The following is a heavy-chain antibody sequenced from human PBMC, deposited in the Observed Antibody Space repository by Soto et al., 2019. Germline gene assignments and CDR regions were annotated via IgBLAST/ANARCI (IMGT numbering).Heavy chain of an antibody. CDR2: IKSKTDGGTT. Sequence: GGSLRLCWAAAGVTFGNAGGNWVRQAPGKGLEWVGRIKSKTDGGTTDYAAPVKGRFTISRDDSKNTLYLQMNSLKTEDTAVYYCTAFPNCSSTSCYVTKGSLSYWGQGTLVTVSS. D-gene: IGHD2-2*01. CDR3: TAFPNCSSTSCYVTKGSLSY. V-gene: IGHV3-15*07. J-gene: IGHJ4*02. CDR1: GVTFGNAG.